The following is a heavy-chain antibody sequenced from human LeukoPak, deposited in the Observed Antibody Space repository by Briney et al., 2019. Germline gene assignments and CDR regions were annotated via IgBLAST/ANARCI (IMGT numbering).Heavy chain of an antibody. Sequence: GGSLRLSCAASGFTFSSYEMNWVRQAPGKGLEWVSYISSSGSTIYYADSVKGRFSISRDNAKNSLYLQMNRLRAEDTAVYYCARVPLFGVVIPFDYWGQGTLVTVSS. D-gene: IGHD3-3*01. CDR1: GFTFSSYE. J-gene: IGHJ4*02. V-gene: IGHV3-48*03. CDR3: ARVPLFGVVIPFDY. CDR2: ISSSGSTI.